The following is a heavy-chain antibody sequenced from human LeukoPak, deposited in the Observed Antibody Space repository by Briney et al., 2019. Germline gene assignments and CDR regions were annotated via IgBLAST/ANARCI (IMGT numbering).Heavy chain of an antibody. J-gene: IGHJ4*02. V-gene: IGHV3-11*01. CDR2: ISSSGSTI. CDR3: AREMGCSSTSCYKAVDY. D-gene: IGHD2-2*02. CDR1: GFTFSDYY. Sequence: GGSLRPSCAASGFTFSDYYMSWIRQAPGKGLEWVSYISSSGSTIYYADSVKGRFTISRDNAKNSLYLQMNSLRAEDTAVYYCAREMGCSSTSCYKAVDYWGQGTLVTVSS.